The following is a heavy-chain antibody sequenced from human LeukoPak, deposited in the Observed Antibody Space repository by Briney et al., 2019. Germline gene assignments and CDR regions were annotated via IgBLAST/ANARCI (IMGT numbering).Heavy chain of an antibody. CDR3: ARAVDVADY. D-gene: IGHD3-16*01. J-gene: IGHJ4*02. Sequence: GGSLRLSCVASGFTFGHHFMSWVRQAPGGGLEWVANINPDGSIKFHADSVKGRFTISRDNAWNSVYLQMNSLRGEDTAVYYCARAVDVADYWGQGTLVAVSS. CDR2: INPDGSIK. V-gene: IGHV3-7*01. CDR1: GFTFGHHF.